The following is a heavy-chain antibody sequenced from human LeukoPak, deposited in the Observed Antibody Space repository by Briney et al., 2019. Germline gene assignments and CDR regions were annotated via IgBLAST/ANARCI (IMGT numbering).Heavy chain of an antibody. V-gene: IGHV4-39*07. J-gene: IGHJ4*02. CDR1: GGSISSYY. CDR3: ARDNSVTDSSVFDY. Sequence: SEALSLTCTVSGGSISSYYWGWIRQPPGKGLEWIGSIYYSGSTYYNPSLKSRVTISVDTSKNQFSLKLSSVTAADTAVYYCARDNSVTDSSVFDYWGQGTLVTVSS. D-gene: IGHD3-22*01. CDR2: IYYSGST.